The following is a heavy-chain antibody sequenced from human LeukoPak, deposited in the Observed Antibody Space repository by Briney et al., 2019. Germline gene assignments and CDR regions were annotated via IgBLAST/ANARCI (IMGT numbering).Heavy chain of an antibody. CDR3: ARDNPPYCNGGSCYSY. J-gene: IGHJ4*02. Sequence: SVKPSSKAFGGTLIGNDSSWVRQAPGQGLEWMGRIIPILGVANYAQNFQGRVTVTADESTGTAYMELSSLRSDDTAIYYCARDNPPYCNGGSCYSYWGQGSLVTVSS. CDR1: GGTLIGND. CDR2: IIPILGVA. D-gene: IGHD2-15*01. V-gene: IGHV1-69*04.